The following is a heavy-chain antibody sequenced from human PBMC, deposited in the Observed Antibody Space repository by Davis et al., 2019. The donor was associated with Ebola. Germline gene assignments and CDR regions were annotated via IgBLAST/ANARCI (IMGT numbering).Heavy chain of an antibody. D-gene: IGHD2-8*02. V-gene: IGHV4-61*01. J-gene: IGHJ3*01. CDR2: VYYSGTT. CDR1: GGSVNSGSYY. CDR3: ARDYWATEGAFDV. Sequence: SETLSLTCTVSGGSVNSGSYYWTWIRQPPGKGLEWIGNVYYSGTTTYNPSLKSPVTISVDTSENQISLNLISVTAADTAVYYCARDYWATEGAFDVWGQGTLVTVSS.